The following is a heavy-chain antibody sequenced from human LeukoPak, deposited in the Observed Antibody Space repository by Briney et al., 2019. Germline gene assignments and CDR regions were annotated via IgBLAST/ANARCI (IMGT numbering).Heavy chain of an antibody. CDR3: ARHRVYYYDTSGHRGWFDP. CDR1: GYSFTSYW. D-gene: IGHD3-22*01. CDR2: IYPGDSVT. Sequence: GESLKISCKGSGYSFTSYWIGWVRQMPGKGLEWMGIIYPGDSVTRYSPSFQGQVTISADKSISTAYLQWSSLKASDTAMYYCARHRVYYYDTSGHRGWFDPWGQGTLVTVSS. J-gene: IGHJ5*02. V-gene: IGHV5-51*01.